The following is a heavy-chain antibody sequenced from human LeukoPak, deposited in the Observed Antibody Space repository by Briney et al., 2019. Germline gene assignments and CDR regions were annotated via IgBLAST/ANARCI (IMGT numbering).Heavy chain of an antibody. V-gene: IGHV4-59*01. CDR2: IYYSGST. Sequence: SETLSLTCTVSGGSISSYYWSWIRQPPGKGLEWIGYIYYSGSTNYNPSLKSRVTISVDTSKNQFSLKLSSVTAADTAVYYCARDLEDDYVWGSYRHLPHAFDIWGQGTMVTVSS. CDR3: ARDLEDDYVWGSYRHLPHAFDI. J-gene: IGHJ3*02. CDR1: GGSISSYY. D-gene: IGHD3-16*02.